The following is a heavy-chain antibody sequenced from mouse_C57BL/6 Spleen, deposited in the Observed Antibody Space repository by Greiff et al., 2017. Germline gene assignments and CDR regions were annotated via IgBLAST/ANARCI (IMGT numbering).Heavy chain of an antibody. CDR3: ARYCDYDETGFDY. CDR1: GYTFTRYW. J-gene: IGHJ2*01. CDR2: ISPGSGST. V-gene: IGHV1-55*01. D-gene: IGHD2-4*01. Sequence: QVQLQQPGAELVKPGASVKMSCKASGYTFTRYWITWVKQRPGQGLEWIGDISPGSGSTNYNEKFKRKATLTVDTSASTAYIQLTILTSVDSAVDYFARYCDYDETGFDYWGQGTTLTVSS.